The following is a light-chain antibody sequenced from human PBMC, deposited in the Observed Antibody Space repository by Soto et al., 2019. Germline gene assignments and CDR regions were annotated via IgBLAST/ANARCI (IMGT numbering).Light chain of an antibody. V-gene: IGKV3-20*01. CDR3: QQYGSLPLFT. CDR1: ESVSSRY. J-gene: IGKJ3*01. CDR2: GAS. Sequence: ESVLTQSPGTLSLSPGERATLSCRASESVSSRYLAMYQQKPGQAPRLLIYGASSRATGIPDRFSGSGSGINVTLTISRLEPEVSDGYYCQQYGSLPLFTVGPGTEVDIK.